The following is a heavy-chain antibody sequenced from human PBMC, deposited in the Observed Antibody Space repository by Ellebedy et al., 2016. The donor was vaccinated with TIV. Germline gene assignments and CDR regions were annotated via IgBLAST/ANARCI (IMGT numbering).Heavy chain of an antibody. CDR1: GYTFTNYH. D-gene: IGHD2-15*01. Sequence: ASVKVSCXASGYTFTNYHMHWVREAPGQGLEWLGIINPSGGSTRYAQKFQGRVTMTRDTSTNTVYMDLSSLRAEDTTVYYCARDRGKGAVVVVAPMFPTAKYFYGMDVWGQGTTVTVSS. V-gene: IGHV1-46*01. CDR2: INPSGGST. J-gene: IGHJ6*01. CDR3: ARDRGKGAVVVVAPMFPTAKYFYGMDV.